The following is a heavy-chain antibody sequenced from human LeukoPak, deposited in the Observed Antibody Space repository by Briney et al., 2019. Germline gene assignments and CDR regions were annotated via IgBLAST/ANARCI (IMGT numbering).Heavy chain of an antibody. Sequence: SETLSLTCTVSGFSINGYYWSWIRQPPGKGLEWIGYIYYSGSTNYNPSLKSRVTISLDTSKSQFSLKLTSVTAADTAVYYCARDSYSSTWSSYYHYYAMDLWGPGTTVTVSS. D-gene: IGHD6-13*01. J-gene: IGHJ6*02. CDR2: IYYSGST. V-gene: IGHV4-59*01. CDR3: ARDSYSSTWSSYYHYYAMDL. CDR1: GFSINGYY.